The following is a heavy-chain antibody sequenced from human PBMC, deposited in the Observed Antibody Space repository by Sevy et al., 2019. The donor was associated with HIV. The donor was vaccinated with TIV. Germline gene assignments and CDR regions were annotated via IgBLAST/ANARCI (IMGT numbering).Heavy chain of an antibody. D-gene: IGHD3-16*01. Sequence: GGSLRLSCAASGLTLTTTGMSWVRQAPGKGLEWVAGVISDGTTYYADSVRDRFTVSRDNFKNTLYLQLNSLRADDTAVFYCAGGDTTMITDLDYWGQGTLVTVSS. CDR2: VISDGTT. V-gene: IGHV3-23*01. CDR3: AGGDTTMITDLDY. J-gene: IGHJ4*02. CDR1: GLTLTTTG.